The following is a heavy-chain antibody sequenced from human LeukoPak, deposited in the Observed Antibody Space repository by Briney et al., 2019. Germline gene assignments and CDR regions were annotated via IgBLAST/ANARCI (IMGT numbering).Heavy chain of an antibody. J-gene: IGHJ4*02. Sequence: GGSLRLSCAASGFTFSSCSMNWVSQAPGKGLEWVSCISSSSTYIYYADSVKGRFTISRDNAKNSLYLQMNSLRAEDTAVYYCATDLIGYFDWLGDGNWGQGTLVTVSS. V-gene: IGHV3-21*06. D-gene: IGHD3-9*01. CDR1: GFTFSSCS. CDR2: ISSSSTYI. CDR3: ATDLIGYFDWLGDGN.